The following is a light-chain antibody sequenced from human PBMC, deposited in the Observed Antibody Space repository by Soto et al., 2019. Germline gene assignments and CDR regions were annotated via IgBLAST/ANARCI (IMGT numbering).Light chain of an antibody. CDR2: GAS. CDR1: QSISSSY. V-gene: IGKV3-20*01. J-gene: IGKJ2*01. CDR3: QQYGRSSYT. Sequence: EIVLTQSPGTLSLSPGERATLSCRASQSISSSYLAWYQQKPGQAPRLLIFGASSRATGIPDRFSGSGSGTDFTLTISRLEPEDFAVYFCQQYGRSSYTFGQGTKLDI.